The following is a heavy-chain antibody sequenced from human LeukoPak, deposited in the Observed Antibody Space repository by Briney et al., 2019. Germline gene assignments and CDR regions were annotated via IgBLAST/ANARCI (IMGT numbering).Heavy chain of an antibody. CDR2: IYYSGST. CDR3: ARGRDYYGSGSYGPIYYYYGMDV. D-gene: IGHD3-10*01. Sequence: PSETLYLTCTVSGGSISNYYWSRIRQPPGKGLEWIGYIYYSGSTNYNPSLKSRVTISVDTSKNQFSLKLSSVTAADTAVYYCARGRDYYGSGSYGPIYYYYGMDVWGQGTTVTVAS. J-gene: IGHJ6*02. V-gene: IGHV4-59*01. CDR1: GGSISNYY.